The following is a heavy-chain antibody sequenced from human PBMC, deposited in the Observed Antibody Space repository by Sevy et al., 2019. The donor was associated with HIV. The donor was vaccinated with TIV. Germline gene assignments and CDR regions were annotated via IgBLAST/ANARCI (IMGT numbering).Heavy chain of an antibody. D-gene: IGHD3-22*01. CDR1: GFTFNNAW. Sequence: GGSLRLSCAVSGFTFNNAWMNWVRQAPGTGLQWVGLIKSNIDGETTDYAAPVKGRFTISRDDSKNTLYLQMNNLKIEDTAVYYCATAPGYYDSAPFDYWGPGTLVTDSS. V-gene: IGHV3-15*01. J-gene: IGHJ4*02. CDR3: ATAPGYYDSAPFDY. CDR2: IKSNIDGETT.